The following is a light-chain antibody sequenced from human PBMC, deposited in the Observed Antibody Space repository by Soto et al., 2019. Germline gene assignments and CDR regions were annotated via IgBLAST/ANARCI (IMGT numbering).Light chain of an antibody. CDR1: SSNIGAGYD. Sequence: QPVLTQPPSVSGAPGQRVTISCTGSSSNIGAGYDVHWYQQLPGTAPKLLIYGNSNRPSGVPDRFSGSKSDTSASLAISGLQSEDEADYYCATWDDSLNGVVFGGGTQLTVL. CDR3: ATWDDSLNGVV. CDR2: GNS. J-gene: IGLJ2*01. V-gene: IGLV1-40*01.